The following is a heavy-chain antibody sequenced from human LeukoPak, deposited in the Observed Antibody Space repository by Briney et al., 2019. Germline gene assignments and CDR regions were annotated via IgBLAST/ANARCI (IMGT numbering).Heavy chain of an antibody. V-gene: IGHV3-23*01. D-gene: IGHD3-10*01. CDR2: ISGSGGST. Sequence: GGSLRLSCAASGFTFSSYAMSWVRQAPGKGLEWVSAISGSGGSTYYADSVKGRFTISRDNSKNTLYLQMNSLRAEDTTVYYCAKLEGRYGSGRITFDYWGQGTLVTVSS. CDR3: AKLEGRYGSGRITFDY. CDR1: GFTFSSYA. J-gene: IGHJ4*02.